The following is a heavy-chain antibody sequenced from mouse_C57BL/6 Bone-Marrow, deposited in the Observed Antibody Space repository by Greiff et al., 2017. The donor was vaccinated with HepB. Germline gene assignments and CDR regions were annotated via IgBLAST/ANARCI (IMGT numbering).Heavy chain of an antibody. Sequence: VQLVESGAELMKPGASVKLSCKATGYTFTGYWIEWVKQRPGHGLEWIGEILPGSGSTNYNEKFKGKATFTADTSSNTAYMQLSSLTTEDSAIYYCARDGIRDGSSYWYFDVWGTGTTVTVSS. CDR3: ARDGIRDGSSYWYFDV. D-gene: IGHD1-1*01. CDR1: GYTFTGYW. J-gene: IGHJ1*03. V-gene: IGHV1-9*01. CDR2: ILPGSGST.